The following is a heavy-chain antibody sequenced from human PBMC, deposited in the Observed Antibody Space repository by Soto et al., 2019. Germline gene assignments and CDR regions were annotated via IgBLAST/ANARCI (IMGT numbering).Heavy chain of an antibody. CDR2: IYYSGST. D-gene: IGHD4-4*01. CDR3: ARGGYDGLGTVSWFDP. CDR1: GGSISSGDYY. J-gene: IGHJ5*02. V-gene: IGHV4-30-4*01. Sequence: KASETLSLTCTVSGGSISSGDYYWSWIRQPPGKGLEWIGYIYYSGSTYYNPSLKSRVTISVDTSKNQFSLKLSSVTAADTAVYYCARGGYDGLGTVSWFDPWGQGTLVTVSS.